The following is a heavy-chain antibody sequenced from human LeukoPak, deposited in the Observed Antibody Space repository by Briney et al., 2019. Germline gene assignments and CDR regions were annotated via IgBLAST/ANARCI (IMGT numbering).Heavy chain of an antibody. Sequence: GGSLRLSCAASGFPFSNSSMDWVRQAPGKGLEWVSSISSSSRYKYYADSMKGRFTISRDNAKNSLYLQMNSLRAEDTAVYYCARGLMVYATYDYWGQGTLVTVSS. CDR2: ISSSSRYK. J-gene: IGHJ4*02. CDR3: ARGLMVYATYDY. D-gene: IGHD2-8*01. CDR1: GFPFSNSS. V-gene: IGHV3-21*01.